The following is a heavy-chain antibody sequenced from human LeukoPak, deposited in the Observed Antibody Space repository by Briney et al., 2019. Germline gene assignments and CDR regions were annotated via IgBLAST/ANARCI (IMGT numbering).Heavy chain of an antibody. CDR1: GGSISSGDYY. V-gene: IGHV4-30-4*08. Sequence: PSQTLSLTCTVSGGSISSGDYYWSWIRQPPGKGLEWIGYIYYSGSTYYNPSLKSRVTISVDTSKNQFSLKLSSVTAADTAVYYCARAVFPFGVVIITPGTFDYWGQGTLVTVPS. D-gene: IGHD3-3*01. CDR3: ARAVFPFGVVIITPGTFDY. CDR2: IYYSGST. J-gene: IGHJ4*02.